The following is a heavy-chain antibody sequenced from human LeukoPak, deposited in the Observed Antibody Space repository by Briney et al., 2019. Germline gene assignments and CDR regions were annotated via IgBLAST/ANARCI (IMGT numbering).Heavy chain of an antibody. CDR1: GFTFSTYG. Sequence: GGSLRLSCAASGFTFSTYGMTWVRQAPGKGLEWVGFIRSKAYGGTTEYAASVKGRFTISRDDSKSIAYLQMNSLKTEDTAVYYCTREARWFGELELWGQGTLVTVSS. CDR3: TREARWFGELEL. J-gene: IGHJ4*02. CDR2: IRSKAYGGTT. D-gene: IGHD3-10*01. V-gene: IGHV3-49*04.